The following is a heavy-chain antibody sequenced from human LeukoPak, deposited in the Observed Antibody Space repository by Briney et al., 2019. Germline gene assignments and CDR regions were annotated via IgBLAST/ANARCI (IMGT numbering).Heavy chain of an antibody. CDR3: ARVGGYSYGYEFDY. CDR1: GYTFTAYY. Sequence: ASVKVSCKTSGYTFTAYYVHWVRQAPGQGLQWMGWINPNSGDTHYAQKFQGSVTMTRDTSISTAYMEVSSLRSEDTAVYYCARVGGYSYGYEFDYWGQGTLVTVSS. D-gene: IGHD5-18*01. CDR2: INPNSGDT. V-gene: IGHV1-2*02. J-gene: IGHJ4*02.